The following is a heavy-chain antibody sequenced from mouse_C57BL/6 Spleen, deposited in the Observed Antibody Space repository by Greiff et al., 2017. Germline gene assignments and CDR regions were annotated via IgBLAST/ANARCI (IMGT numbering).Heavy chain of an antibody. D-gene: IGHD3-2*02. CDR1: GFTFSSYA. V-gene: IGHV5-4*01. CDR3: AREGQLRAYYFDY. Sequence: EVQGVESGGGLVKPGGSLKLSCAASGFTFSSYAMSWVRQTPEKRLEWVATISDGGSYTYYPDNVKGRFTISRDNAKNNLYLQMSHLKSEDTAMYYCAREGQLRAYYFDYWGQGTTLTVSS. CDR2: ISDGGSYT. J-gene: IGHJ2*01.